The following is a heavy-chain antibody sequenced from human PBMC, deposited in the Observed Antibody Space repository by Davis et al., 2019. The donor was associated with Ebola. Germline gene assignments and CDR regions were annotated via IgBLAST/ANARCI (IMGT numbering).Heavy chain of an antibody. Sequence: ASVKVSCKASGYTFTGYNMHWVRQAPGQGLELMGRIISNSGGTNYAQKFQGRVTMTRDTSISTAYMELSSLRSDDTAVYYCARGHNYAHEYWGQGTLVTVSS. J-gene: IGHJ4*02. CDR1: GYTFTGYN. CDR3: ARGHNYAHEY. V-gene: IGHV1-2*06. D-gene: IGHD4-11*01. CDR2: IISNSGGT.